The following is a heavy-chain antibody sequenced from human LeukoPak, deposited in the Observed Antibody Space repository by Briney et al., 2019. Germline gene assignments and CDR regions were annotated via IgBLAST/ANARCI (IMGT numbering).Heavy chain of an antibody. CDR1: GFTFSTYD. Sequence: GGSLRLSCAASGFTFSTYDMHWVRQPTGKGLEWVAGISDNGGRIEYADSVKGRVTISRDNSKNRLYLEINSLRAEDTAVYYCAKEWEPPFDYWGQGTLVTVSS. CDR3: AKEWEPPFDY. J-gene: IGHJ4*02. CDR2: ISDNGGRI. D-gene: IGHD1-26*01. V-gene: IGHV3-23*01.